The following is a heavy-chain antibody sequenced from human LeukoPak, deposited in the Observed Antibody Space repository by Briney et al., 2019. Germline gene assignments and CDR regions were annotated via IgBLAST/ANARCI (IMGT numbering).Heavy chain of an antibody. CDR1: GFTFSSYW. D-gene: IGHD6-13*01. J-gene: IGHJ4*02. CDR2: IKQDGSEK. V-gene: IGHV3-7*01. CDR3: ARVGIQSSSWSDYFDY. Sequence: GGSLRLSCAASGFTFSSYWMSWVRQAPGKGLEWVGNIKQDGSEKYYVDSVKGRFTISRDNAKNSLYLQMNSLRAEDTAVYYCARVGIQSSSWSDYFDYWGQGTLVTVSS.